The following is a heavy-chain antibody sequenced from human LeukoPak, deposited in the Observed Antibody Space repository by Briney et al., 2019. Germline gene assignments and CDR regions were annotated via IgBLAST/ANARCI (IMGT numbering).Heavy chain of an antibody. V-gene: IGHV3-30-3*01. J-gene: IGHJ4*02. Sequence: GGSLRPSCAASGFTFSSYAMHWVRQAPGKGLEWVAVISYDGSNKYYADSVKGRFTISRDNSKNTLYLQMNSLRAEDTAVYYCQWELPPLDYWGQGTLVTVSS. D-gene: IGHD1-26*01. CDR3: QWELPPLDY. CDR1: GFTFSSYA. CDR2: ISYDGSNK.